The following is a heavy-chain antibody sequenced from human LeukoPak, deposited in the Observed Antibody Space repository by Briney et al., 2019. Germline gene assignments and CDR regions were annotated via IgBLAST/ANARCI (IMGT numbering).Heavy chain of an antibody. CDR3: AKKKTDYYWYFDL. V-gene: IGHV3-23*01. Sequence: PGGSLRLSCAAPGLTFSSYAMSWVRQAPGKGLEWVSAISGSGGSTYYADSVKGRFTISRDNSKNTLYLQMNSLRAEDTAVYFCAKKKTDYYWYFDLWSRGTLVTVSS. J-gene: IGHJ2*01. CDR1: GLTFSSYA. CDR2: ISGSGGST. D-gene: IGHD4-11*01.